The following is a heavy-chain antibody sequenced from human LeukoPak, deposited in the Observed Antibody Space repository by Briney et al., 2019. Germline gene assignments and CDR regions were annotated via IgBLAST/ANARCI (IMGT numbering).Heavy chain of an antibody. CDR3: ARSIRAGYGLFDS. CDR1: GFTFSSYA. CDR2: ISSDGGKT. J-gene: IGHJ4*02. Sequence: GGSLRLSCAASGFTFSSYAMYWVRQAPGKGLEYVSAISSDGGKTYYANSVKGRFTISRDNSKNTLYLQMGTLRVEDMALYHCARSIRAGYGLFDSWGQGTLVTASS. V-gene: IGHV3-64*01. D-gene: IGHD5-18*01.